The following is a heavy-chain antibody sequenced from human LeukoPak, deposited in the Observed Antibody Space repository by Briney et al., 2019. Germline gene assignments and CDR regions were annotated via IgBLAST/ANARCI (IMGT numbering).Heavy chain of an antibody. CDR3: ARSGVATCHY. CDR1: GFTFSNYA. J-gene: IGHJ4*02. Sequence: GGSLRLSCPASGFTFSNYAMSWVRQAPGKGLEWVSSINPDGGGSFFADSVKGRFTTSRDDSRSVVYLQMNTLSAEDTAVYYCARSGVATCHYWGQGSLVTVSS. V-gene: IGHV3-23*01. CDR2: INPDGGGS. D-gene: IGHD2-15*01.